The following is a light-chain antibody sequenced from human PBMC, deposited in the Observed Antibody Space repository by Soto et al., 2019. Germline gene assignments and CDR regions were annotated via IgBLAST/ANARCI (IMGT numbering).Light chain of an antibody. CDR1: SSNMGSNT. CDR3: AAWDGSLNHIL. J-gene: IGLJ2*01. V-gene: IGLV1-44*01. CDR2: NDN. Sequence: QSVLTQPPSASGTPGQGVAISCSGSSSNMGSNTVNWYQHLPGTAPKLLIYNDNQRPSGVPDRFFGSKSGTSASLAITWLQSEDEADYYCAAWDGSLNHILFGGGTKLTVL.